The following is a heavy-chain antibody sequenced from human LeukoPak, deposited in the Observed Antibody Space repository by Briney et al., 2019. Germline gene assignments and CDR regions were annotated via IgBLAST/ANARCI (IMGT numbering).Heavy chain of an antibody. J-gene: IGHJ4*02. CDR3: ARDSGSSGGYFDY. CDR1: GYTFTGYY. V-gene: IGHV1-2*02. D-gene: IGHD3-22*01. CDR2: INPNSGGT. Sequence: ASVRVSCKASGYTFTGYYMHWVRQAPGQGLEWMGWINPNSGGTNYAQKFQGRVTMTRDTSISTAYMELSRLRSDDTAVYYCARDSGSSGGYFDYWGQGTLVTVSS.